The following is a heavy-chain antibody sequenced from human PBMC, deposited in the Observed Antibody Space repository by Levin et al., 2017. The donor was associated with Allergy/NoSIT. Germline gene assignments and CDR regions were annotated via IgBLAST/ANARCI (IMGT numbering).Heavy chain of an antibody. D-gene: IGHD5-12*01. CDR2: IYHSGST. J-gene: IGHJ4*02. Sequence: SETLSLTCTVSGVSISDSYWSWIRQPPGKGLEWIGYIYHSGSTKFNPSLKSRVTISVDTSTNQFSLKLTSVTAADTAVYYCARVADTGYELFSDYWGQGTLVAVSS. CDR3: ARVADTGYELFSDY. CDR1: GVSISDSY. V-gene: IGHV4-59*01.